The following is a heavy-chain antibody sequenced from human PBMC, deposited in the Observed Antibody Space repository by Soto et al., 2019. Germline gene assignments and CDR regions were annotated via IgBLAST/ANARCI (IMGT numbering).Heavy chain of an antibody. CDR2: LYYGRSA. J-gene: IGHJ4*02. D-gene: IGHD3-22*01. CDR3: ALRSMAVVPEY. CDR1: GDSISTYY. Sequence: QVQLQESGPGLVKPSETLSLTCAVSGDSISTYYCMWIRQPPGKGLESIGYLYYGRSATSNPSLKSRVTLPVDTSTNPCSLTLSSMTAADTAVYYCALRSMAVVPEYWGQGTLVTVSS. V-gene: IGHV4-59*01.